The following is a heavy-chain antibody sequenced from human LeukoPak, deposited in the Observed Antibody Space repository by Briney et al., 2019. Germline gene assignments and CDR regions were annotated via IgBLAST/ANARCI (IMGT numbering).Heavy chain of an antibody. CDR1: GFTFSSYG. CDR2: ISSSSSTI. V-gene: IGHV3-48*01. CDR3: ARDLGPSGY. J-gene: IGHJ4*02. Sequence: GGSLRLSCAASGFTFSSYGMNWVRQAPGKGLEWVSYISSSSSTIYYADSVKGRFTISRDTAKNSLSLQMNSLRAEDTAVYYCARDLGPSGYWGQGTLVTVSS.